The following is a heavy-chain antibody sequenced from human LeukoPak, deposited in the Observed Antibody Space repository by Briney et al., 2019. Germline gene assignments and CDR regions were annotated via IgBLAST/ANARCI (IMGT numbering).Heavy chain of an antibody. D-gene: IGHD6-13*01. CDR2: ISAYNGNT. Sequence: ASVKVSCKASGYTFTSYGISWVRQALGQGLEWMGWISAYNGNTNYAQKLQGRVTMTTDTSTSTAYMELRSLRSDDTAVYYCARAKGGIAAAGDDYWGQGTLVTVSS. CDR3: ARAKGGIAAAGDDY. CDR1: GYTFTSYG. J-gene: IGHJ4*02. V-gene: IGHV1-18*01.